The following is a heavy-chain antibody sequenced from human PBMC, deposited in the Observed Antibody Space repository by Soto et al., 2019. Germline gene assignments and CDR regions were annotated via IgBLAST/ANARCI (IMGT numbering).Heavy chain of an antibody. CDR2: ISTDGSSI. J-gene: IGHJ4*02. V-gene: IGHV3-74*01. Sequence: GGSLRLSCAASGFTFSSYWMHWVRQAPGNGLVWVSRISTDGSSITYADSVKGRFTISRDNAKNTLSLQMNSLRAEDTAVYYCAGGSTSQSGLLAYWGQGTLVTVSS. D-gene: IGHD1-26*01. CDR3: AGGSTSQSGLLAY. CDR1: GFTFSSYW.